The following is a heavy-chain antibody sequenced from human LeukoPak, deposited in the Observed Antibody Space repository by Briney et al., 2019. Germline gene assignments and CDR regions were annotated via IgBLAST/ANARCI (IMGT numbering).Heavy chain of an antibody. CDR3: ARDPPFRTGWSQNFFDY. CDR2: ISYDGGNI. J-gene: IGHJ4*02. CDR1: GFTFYDYA. D-gene: IGHD6-19*01. Sequence: QSGGSLRLSCTPSGFTFYDYAMHWVRQAPGKGLEWVALISYDGGNIYYADSVKGRFIISRDNSKNTLYLQMTSLRAEDTAVYYCARDPPFRTGWSQNFFDYWGPGTLVTVSS. V-gene: IGHV3-30*01.